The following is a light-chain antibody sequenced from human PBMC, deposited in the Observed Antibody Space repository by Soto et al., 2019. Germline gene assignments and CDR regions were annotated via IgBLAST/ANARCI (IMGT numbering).Light chain of an antibody. CDR3: QQNCSSSPS. J-gene: IGKJ2*01. V-gene: IGKV1-39*01. CDR2: AAS. CDR1: QTITTF. Sequence: DIQLTQSPSSLSASVGDRVTITCRASQTITTFLHWYRQTPGQAPDLLVYAASSLQSGVSSRFGGSGSGTDFTLTISSLQREDLATFYCQQNCSSSPSLGQWTTLEIK.